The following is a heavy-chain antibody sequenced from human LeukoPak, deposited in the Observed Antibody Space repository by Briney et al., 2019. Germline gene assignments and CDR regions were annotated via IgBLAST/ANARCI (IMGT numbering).Heavy chain of an antibody. CDR3: AIHGVNSGSYNYYYYGMDV. V-gene: IGHV4-59*08. Sequence: SETLSLTCTVSGGSISSYYWSWIRQPPGKGLEWLGYIYYSGSTNYNPSLKSRVTISVDTSKNQFSLKLSSVTAADTAVYYCAIHGVNSGSYNYYYYGMDVWGQGTTVTVSS. D-gene: IGHD1-26*01. CDR2: IYYSGST. CDR1: GGSISSYY. J-gene: IGHJ6*02.